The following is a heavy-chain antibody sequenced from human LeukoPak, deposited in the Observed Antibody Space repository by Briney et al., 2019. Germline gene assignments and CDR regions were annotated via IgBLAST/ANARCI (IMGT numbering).Heavy chain of an antibody. CDR1: GYSSTNYG. CDR2: FDPEDGET. Sequence: GASVKVSCKASGYSSTNYGISWVRQAPGQGLEWMGGFDPEDGETIYAQKFQGRVTMTEDTSTDTAYMELSSLRSEDTAVYYCATVDSYGSNWFDPWGQGTLVTASS. V-gene: IGHV1-24*01. CDR3: ATVDSYGSNWFDP. D-gene: IGHD5-18*01. J-gene: IGHJ5*02.